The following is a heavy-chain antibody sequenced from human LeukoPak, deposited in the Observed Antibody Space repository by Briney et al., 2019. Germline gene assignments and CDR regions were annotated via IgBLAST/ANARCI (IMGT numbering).Heavy chain of an antibody. Sequence: GGSLRLSCAASGFTFSSYAVSWVRQAPGKGLEWVSAINGFGDNTYYADSVKGRFTISRDNSKNTLYLQMNSLRTEDTAVYYCARGGIAVRPNWFDPWGQGTLVTVSS. CDR3: ARGGIAVRPNWFDP. CDR2: INGFGDNT. V-gene: IGHV3-23*01. CDR1: GFTFSSYA. D-gene: IGHD6-6*01. J-gene: IGHJ5*02.